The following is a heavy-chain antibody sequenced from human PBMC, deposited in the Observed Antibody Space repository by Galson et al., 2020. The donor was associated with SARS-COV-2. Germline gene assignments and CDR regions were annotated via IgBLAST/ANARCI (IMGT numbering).Heavy chain of an antibody. CDR3: ARGHRGVVPSPVLGLGPFYSYYYIDV. D-gene: IGHD3-10*01. J-gene: IGHJ6*03. Sequence: SETLSLTCAVYGGSFSGYSWTWIRLPPGKGLEWIGEVNVGGNTNYSPSLRSRVTVSVDTSKNQFSLNLRSVTAADTALYYCARGHRGVVPSPVLGLGPFYSYYYIDVWATGTTVTVSS. CDR1: GGSFSGYS. V-gene: IGHV4-34*01. CDR2: VNVGGNT.